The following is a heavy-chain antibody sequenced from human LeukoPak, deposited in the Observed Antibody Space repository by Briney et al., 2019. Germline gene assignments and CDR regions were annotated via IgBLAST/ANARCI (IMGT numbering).Heavy chain of an antibody. CDR1: GGSISSSSYY. D-gene: IGHD5-18*01. CDR3: ARGYSIDY. Sequence: PSETLSLTCTVSGGSISSSSYYWGWIRQPPGKGLEWIGRIYTSGSTNYNPSLKSRVTISVDTSKNQFSLKLRSVTAADTAVYYCARGYSIDYWGQGTLVTVSS. V-gene: IGHV4-39*07. CDR2: IYTSGST. J-gene: IGHJ4*02.